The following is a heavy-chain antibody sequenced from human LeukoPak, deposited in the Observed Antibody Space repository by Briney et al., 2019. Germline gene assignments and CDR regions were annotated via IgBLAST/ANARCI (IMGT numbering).Heavy chain of an antibody. CDR1: GFTFSSYS. Sequence: PGGSLRLSCAASGFTFSSYSMNWVRQAPGKGLEWVSYISSSSSTIYYADSVKGRFTISRDNAKNSLYLQMNSLRAEDTAVYYCARDHIYGSFDYWGQGTLVTVSS. CDR2: ISSSSSTI. J-gene: IGHJ4*02. V-gene: IGHV3-48*01. CDR3: ARDHIYGSFDY. D-gene: IGHD2-21*01.